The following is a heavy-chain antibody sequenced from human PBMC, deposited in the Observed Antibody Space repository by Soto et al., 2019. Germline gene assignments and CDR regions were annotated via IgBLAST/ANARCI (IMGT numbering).Heavy chain of an antibody. CDR3: ARDLRGYYDFWSGYALHDAFDI. CDR2: ISSSGSTI. V-gene: IGHV3-11*01. J-gene: IGHJ3*02. CDR1: GFTFSDYY. D-gene: IGHD3-3*01. Sequence: QVQLVESGGGLVKPGGSLRLSCAASGFTFSDYYMSWIRQAPGKGLEWVSYISSSGSTIYYADSVKGRFTSSRDNAKNALDLQMNSLRAEDTAVYYCARDLRGYYDFWSGYALHDAFDIWGQGTMVTVSS.